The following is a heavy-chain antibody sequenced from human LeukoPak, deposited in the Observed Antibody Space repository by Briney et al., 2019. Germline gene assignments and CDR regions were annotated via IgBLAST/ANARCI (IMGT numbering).Heavy chain of an antibody. Sequence: SETLSLTCTVSGGSISSSSYYWGWIRQPPGKGLEWIGSIHYSGSTNYNPSLKSRVTISVDTSKNQFSLKLSSVTAAGTAVYYCARGYCSGGSCYSYYYYNYMDVWGKGTTVTVSS. D-gene: IGHD2-15*01. CDR2: IHYSGST. CDR1: GGSISSSSYY. J-gene: IGHJ6*03. V-gene: IGHV4-39*07. CDR3: ARGYCSGGSCYSYYYYNYMDV.